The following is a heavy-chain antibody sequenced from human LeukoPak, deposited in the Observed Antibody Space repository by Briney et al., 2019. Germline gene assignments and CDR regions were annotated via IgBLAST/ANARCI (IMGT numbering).Heavy chain of an antibody. D-gene: IGHD2-15*01. CDR1: GGSISSYY. CDR3: ASGPCSGGSCYTDY. Sequence: PSETLSLTCTVSGGSISSYYWSWIRQPPGKGLEWIGYIYYSGSTNYNPSLKSRVTISVDTSKNQFSLKLSSVTAADTAVYCCASGPCSGGSCYTDYWGQGTLVTVSS. V-gene: IGHV4-59*01. J-gene: IGHJ4*02. CDR2: IYYSGST.